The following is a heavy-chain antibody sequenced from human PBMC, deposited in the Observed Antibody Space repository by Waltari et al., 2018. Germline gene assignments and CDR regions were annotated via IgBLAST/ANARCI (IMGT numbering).Heavy chain of an antibody. CDR2: IIPIFGTS. V-gene: IGHV1-69*14. D-gene: IGHD6-6*01. CDR3: ARSRGYSSSSGVTFDY. J-gene: IGHJ4*02. CDR1: GGTFSSYA. Sequence: QVQLVQSGAEVKKPGSSVKVSCKASGGTFSSYAISWVRQAPGQGLEWMGGIIPIFGTSNYAQKFQGRVTITADKSTSTAYMELSSLRSEDTAVYYCARSRGYSSSSGVTFDYWGQGTLVTVSS.